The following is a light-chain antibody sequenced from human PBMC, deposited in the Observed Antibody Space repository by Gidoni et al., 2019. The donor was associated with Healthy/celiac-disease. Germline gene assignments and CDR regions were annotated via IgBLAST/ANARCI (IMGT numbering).Light chain of an antibody. CDR2: QDS. CDR3: QAWDSSTGV. V-gene: IGLV3-1*01. CDR1: KLGHNY. J-gene: IGLJ1*01. Sequence: YELTQPHSVSVSPGQTARVTCSDDKLGHNYACWYQQKLGQYHVLVIYQDSKRSSGIPECFSGSSSGNTATLTISGTQAMDESYYYCQAWDSSTGVFGTGTKVTVL.